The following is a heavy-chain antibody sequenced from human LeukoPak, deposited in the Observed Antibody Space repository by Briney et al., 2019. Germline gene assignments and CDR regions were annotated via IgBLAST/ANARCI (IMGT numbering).Heavy chain of an antibody. V-gene: IGHV1-2*02. CDR2: INPNSGGT. D-gene: IGHD3-10*01. CDR1: GYTFTGYY. Sequence: GASVKVSCKASGYTFTGYYMHWVRQAPGQGLEWMGWINPNSGGTNYAQKFQGRVTMTRDTSISTAYMELSRLRSDDTAVYYCARDSAMVRGVIYYWGQGTLVILSS. CDR3: ARDSAMVRGVIYY. J-gene: IGHJ4*02.